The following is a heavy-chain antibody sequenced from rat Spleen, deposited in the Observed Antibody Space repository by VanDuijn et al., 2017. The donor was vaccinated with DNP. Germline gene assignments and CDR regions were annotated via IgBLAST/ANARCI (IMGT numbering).Heavy chain of an antibody. Sequence: EVQLVESGGDLVQPGRSLKLSCVASGFTFNNYWMTWIRQVPGKGLEWVASITSSGGSTYYPDSVKGRFTISRDNAKNTLYLQMNSLRSEDTATYYCARRAGGLFDYWGQGVMVTVSS. CDR2: ITSSGGST. J-gene: IGHJ2*01. D-gene: IGHD4-1*01. CDR3: ARRAGGLFDY. V-gene: IGHV5-31*01. CDR1: GFTFNNYW.